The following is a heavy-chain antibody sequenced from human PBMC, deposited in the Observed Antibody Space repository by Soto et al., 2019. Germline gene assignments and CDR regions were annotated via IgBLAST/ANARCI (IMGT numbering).Heavy chain of an antibody. CDR3: ATDSLGYCSSTSCYRSWFDP. Sequence: ASVKVSCKVSGYTLTELSMHWVRQAPGKGLEWMGGFDPEDGETIYAQKFQGRVTMTEDTSTDTAYMELSSLRSEDTAVYYCATDSLGYCSSTSCYRSWFDPWGQGTLVTVSS. CDR2: FDPEDGET. CDR1: GYTLTELS. D-gene: IGHD2-2*01. J-gene: IGHJ5*02. V-gene: IGHV1-24*01.